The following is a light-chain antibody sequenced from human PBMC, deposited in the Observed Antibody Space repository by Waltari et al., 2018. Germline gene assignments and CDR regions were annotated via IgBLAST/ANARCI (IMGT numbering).Light chain of an antibody. Sequence: SYVLTQPPSVSVAPGQTARVTCGGNIIGSKSVQWYQQKSGQAPVLVVSDDSDRPSGIPERFSGSNSGHTATLTINGVEAGDEADYYCQVWESRSDVVFGGGTKLTVL. CDR3: QVWESRSDVV. CDR1: IIGSKS. CDR2: DDS. V-gene: IGLV3-21*02. J-gene: IGLJ2*01.